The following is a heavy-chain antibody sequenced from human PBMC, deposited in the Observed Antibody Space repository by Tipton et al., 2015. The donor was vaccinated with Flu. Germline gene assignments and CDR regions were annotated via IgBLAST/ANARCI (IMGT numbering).Heavy chain of an antibody. D-gene: IGHD6-13*01. CDR2: IRSKAYGGTT. J-gene: IGHJ4*02. CDR3: TRDSSWYSAFDY. Sequence: SLRLSCTASGFTFGDYAMSWARQAPGKGLEWVGFIRSKAYGGTTEYAASVKGRFTISRDDSKSIAYLQMNSLKTEDTAVYYCTRDSSWYSAFDYWGQGTLVTVSS. V-gene: IGHV3-49*04. CDR1: GFTFGDYA.